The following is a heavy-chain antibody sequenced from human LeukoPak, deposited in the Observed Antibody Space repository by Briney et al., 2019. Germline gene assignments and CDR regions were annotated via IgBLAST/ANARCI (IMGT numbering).Heavy chain of an antibody. Sequence: SVKVSCKVSGYTVTELSMHWVRQSPGKGLEWMGGFDPEDGETIYAQKFQGRVTMTEDTSTDTAYMELSSLRSEDTAVYYCATDTSKLGYCSGGSCFGGTYYYYMDVWGKGTTVTVSS. CDR3: ATDTSKLGYCSGGSCFGGTYYYYMDV. V-gene: IGHV1-24*01. CDR2: FDPEDGET. J-gene: IGHJ6*03. CDR1: GYTVTELS. D-gene: IGHD2-15*01.